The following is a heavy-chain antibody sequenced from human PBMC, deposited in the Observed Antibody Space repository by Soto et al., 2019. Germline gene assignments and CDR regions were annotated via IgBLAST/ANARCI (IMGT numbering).Heavy chain of an antibody. CDR3: ARTYDSNGYDHEVES. J-gene: IGHJ4*02. CDR1: GRSINSYY. CDR2: IYDSGIT. D-gene: IGHD3-22*01. Sequence: SETLSLTCNVSGRSINSYYWSWVRQPPGKGLEWIGYIYDSGITSYNPSLKSRVTMSADTSKNQFSLKLTSVTGADTAVYYCARTYDSNGYDHEVESWAQGIRVTVS. V-gene: IGHV4-59*01.